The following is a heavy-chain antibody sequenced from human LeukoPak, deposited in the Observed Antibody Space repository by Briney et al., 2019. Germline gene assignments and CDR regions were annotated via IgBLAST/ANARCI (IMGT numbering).Heavy chain of an antibody. Sequence: PSETLSLTCTVSGGSISSGDYYWSWIRQPPGKGLEWIGYIYYSGSTYYNPSLKSRVTTSVDTSKNQFSLKLSSVTAADTAVYYCASAERFLEWLPRYWGQGTLVTVSS. J-gene: IGHJ4*02. D-gene: IGHD3-3*01. CDR1: GGSISSGDYY. V-gene: IGHV4-30-4*01. CDR3: ASAERFLEWLPRY. CDR2: IYYSGST.